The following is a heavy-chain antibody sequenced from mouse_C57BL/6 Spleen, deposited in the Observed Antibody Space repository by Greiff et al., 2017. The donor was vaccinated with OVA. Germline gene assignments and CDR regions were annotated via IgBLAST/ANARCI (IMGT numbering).Heavy chain of an antibody. J-gene: IGHJ3*01. D-gene: IGHD1-2*01. V-gene: IGHV5-16*01. CDR2: INYDGSST. Sequence: EVQLVESEGGLVQPGSSMKLSCTASGFTFSDYYMAWVRQVPEKGLEWVANINYDGSSTYYLDSLKSRFIISRDNAKNILYLQMSSLKSEDTATYYCASEGGYGSWFAYWGQGTLVTFSA. CDR3: ASEGGYGSWFAY. CDR1: GFTFSDYY.